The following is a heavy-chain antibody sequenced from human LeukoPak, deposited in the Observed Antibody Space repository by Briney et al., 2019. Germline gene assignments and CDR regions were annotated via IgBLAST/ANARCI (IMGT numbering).Heavy chain of an antibody. J-gene: IGHJ4*02. V-gene: IGHV3-23*01. D-gene: IGHD2-2*01. CDR3: AKDLFSRDCSSTSCYPGFDY. Sequence: GGSLRLSCAASGFTFSSYGMSWVRQAPGKGLEWVSAISGSGGSTYYADSVKGRFTISRDNSKNTLYLQMNSLRAEDTAVYYCAKDLFSRDCSSTSCYPGFDYWGQGTLVTVSS. CDR1: GFTFSSYG. CDR2: ISGSGGST.